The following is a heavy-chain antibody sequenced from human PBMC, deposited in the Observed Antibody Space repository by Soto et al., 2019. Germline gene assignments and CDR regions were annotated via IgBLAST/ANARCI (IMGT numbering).Heavy chain of an antibody. CDR3: ARDFLSLEEAPTKGFDWFDT. D-gene: IGHD5-12*01. J-gene: IGHJ5*02. CDR2: INPSGGST. V-gene: IGHV1-46*01. Sequence: WASVKVSCKASGYTFTSYYMHWVRQAPGQGLEWMGIINPSGGSTSYAQKFQGRVTMTRDTSTSTVYMELSSLRSEDTAVYYCARDFLSLEEAPTKGFDWFDTWGQGTLVTVSS. CDR1: GYTFTSYY.